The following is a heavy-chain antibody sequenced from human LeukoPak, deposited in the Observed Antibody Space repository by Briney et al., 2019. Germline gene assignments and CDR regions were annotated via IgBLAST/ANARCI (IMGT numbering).Heavy chain of an antibody. V-gene: IGHV4-59*08. CDR1: GGSISPYY. J-gene: IGHJ3*02. CDR2: SGNT. Sequence: SETLSLTCTVSGGSISPYYWSWIRQPPGKGLEWIGHSGNTDYSPSFKNRVTMSVDTSINQLSLKLSSVTAADTAVYYCARLRLRFQSNGQSTSYEAVDIWGQGTVVTVSS. CDR3: ARLRLRFQSNGQSTSYEAVDI. D-gene: IGHD2-8*01.